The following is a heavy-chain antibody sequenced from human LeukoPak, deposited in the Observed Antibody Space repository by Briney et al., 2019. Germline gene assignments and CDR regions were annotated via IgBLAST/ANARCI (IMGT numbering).Heavy chain of an antibody. CDR1: GGSISSYY. Sequence: SETLSLTCTVSGGSISSYYWSWIRQPPGKGLEWIGYIYYSGSTNYNPSLKSRVTISVDTSKNPFSLKLSSATAADTAVYYCARHGGPAREFDYWGQGTLVTVSS. CDR3: ARHGGPAREFDY. D-gene: IGHD2-2*01. V-gene: IGHV4-59*08. J-gene: IGHJ4*02. CDR2: IYYSGST.